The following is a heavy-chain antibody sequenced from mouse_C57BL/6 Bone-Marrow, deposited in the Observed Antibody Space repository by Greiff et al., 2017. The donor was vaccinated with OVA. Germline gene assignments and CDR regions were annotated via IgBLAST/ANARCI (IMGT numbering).Heavy chain of an antibody. CDR1: GYSFTGYY. J-gene: IGHJ3*01. D-gene: IGHD1-1*01. Sequence: EVQLQQSGPELVKPGASVKISCKASGYSFTGYYMNWVKQSPEKSLEWIGEINPSTGGTTYNQKFKAKATLTVDKSSSTAYMQLKSLTSEDSAVYYCARHYYGSSYLAWFAYWGQGTLVTVSA. CDR2: INPSTGGT. V-gene: IGHV1-42*01. CDR3: ARHYYGSSYLAWFAY.